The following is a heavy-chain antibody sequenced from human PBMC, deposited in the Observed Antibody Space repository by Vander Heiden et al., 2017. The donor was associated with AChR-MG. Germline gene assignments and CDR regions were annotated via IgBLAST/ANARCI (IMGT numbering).Heavy chain of an antibody. CDR2: TYYSGST. J-gene: IGHJ5*02. D-gene: IGHD2-2*02. CDR1: GGSSSRSSYY. CDR3: ARLSILVVPAAIGP. V-gene: IGHV4-39*01. Sequence: QLQLQESGPGLVKPVETLSLTCTVAGGSSSRSSYYWGWILQPPGKGLEWIGSTYYSGSTYYTPSLKSRVTISVDTSTNQFSLKLSSVTAADTAVYYCARLSILVVPAAIGPWGQGTLVTVSS.